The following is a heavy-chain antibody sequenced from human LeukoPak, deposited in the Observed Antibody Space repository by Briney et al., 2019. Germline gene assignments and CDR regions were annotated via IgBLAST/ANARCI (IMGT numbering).Heavy chain of an antibody. D-gene: IGHD2-15*01. CDR3: ARGGDIVVVVAADNWFDP. CDR2: ISAYNGNT. CDR1: GYTFTSYG. J-gene: IGHJ5*02. Sequence: GASVKVSCTASGYTFTSYGISWVRQAPGQGLEWMGWISAYNGNTNYAQKLQGRVTMTTDTSTSTAYMELRSLRSDDTAVYYCARGGDIVVVVAADNWFDPWGQGTLVTVSS. V-gene: IGHV1-18*01.